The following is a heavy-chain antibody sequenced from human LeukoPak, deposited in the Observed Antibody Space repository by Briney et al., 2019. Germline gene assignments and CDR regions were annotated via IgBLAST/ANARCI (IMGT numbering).Heavy chain of an antibody. CDR3: ARIQVDGSSLFGY. CDR2: IYPSDSHT. J-gene: IGHJ4*02. D-gene: IGHD1-26*01. V-gene: IGHV5-51*01. CDR1: GYSFTSYW. Sequence: GESLKISCRGSGYSFTSYWIGWVRQMPGKGLEWMGIIYPSDSHTIDSPSFQGQVTISADKSISTAYLQWSSLQASDTAMYYCARIQVDGSSLFGYWGQGTLVTVSS.